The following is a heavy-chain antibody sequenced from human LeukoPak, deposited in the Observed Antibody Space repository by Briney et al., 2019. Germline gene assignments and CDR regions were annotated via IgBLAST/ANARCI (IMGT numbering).Heavy chain of an antibody. CDR2: IYYSGST. Sequence: PSETLSLTCTVSGGSISSGGYYWSWIRQHPGKGLEWIGYIYYSGSTYYNPSLKSRVTISVDTSKNQFSLKLSSVTAADTAVYYCAREGTYCSSTSCSYSDYWGQGTLVTVSS. D-gene: IGHD2-2*01. CDR3: AREGTYCSSTSCSYSDY. J-gene: IGHJ4*02. CDR1: GGSISSGGYY. V-gene: IGHV4-31*03.